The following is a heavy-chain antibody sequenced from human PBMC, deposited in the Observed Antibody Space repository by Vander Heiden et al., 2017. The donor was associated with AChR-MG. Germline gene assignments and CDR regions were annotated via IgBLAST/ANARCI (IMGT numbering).Heavy chain of an antibody. CDR3: ARHRCTGGTCYLADF. D-gene: IGHD2-15*01. J-gene: IGHJ4*02. CDR2: TSPDDSDT. CDR1: GYTFYSYW. V-gene: IGHV5-51*01. Sequence: EVKLVQSGAEVKKPGESLKISCKGSGYTFYSYWIGWVRQTPGKGLEWMGMTSPDDSDTRYSPSVEGQVTISADKSINTAYLQWSSLNASDSGIYYCARHRCTGGTCYLADFWGQGTLVTVSS.